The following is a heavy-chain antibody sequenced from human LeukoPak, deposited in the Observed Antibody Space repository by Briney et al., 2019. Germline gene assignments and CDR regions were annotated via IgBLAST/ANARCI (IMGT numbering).Heavy chain of an antibody. Sequence: GASVKVSCKASGYTLTGYYMHWVRQAPGPGLEWMGWINPNSGDTNYAQRFQGRVTMTRDTSITTAYMELSRLRSDDTAVYYCATLRTGDLDYWGQGTLVTVSS. CDR3: ATLRTGDLDY. V-gene: IGHV1-2*02. J-gene: IGHJ4*02. CDR2: INPNSGDT. CDR1: GYTLTGYY. D-gene: IGHD7-27*01.